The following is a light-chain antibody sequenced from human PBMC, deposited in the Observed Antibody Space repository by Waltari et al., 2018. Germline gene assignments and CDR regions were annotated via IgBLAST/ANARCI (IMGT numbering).Light chain of an antibody. CDR1: QSVSSN. Sequence: EIVMTQSPATLSVSPGERATLSCRARQSVSSNLAWYQQKPGQSPRLLIYAASTRATGIPARFSVSGSGTEFTLTISSMQSEDFAVYFCQQYDNWPKTFGQGTKVEIK. CDR3: QQYDNWPKT. V-gene: IGKV3-15*01. J-gene: IGKJ1*01. CDR2: AAS.